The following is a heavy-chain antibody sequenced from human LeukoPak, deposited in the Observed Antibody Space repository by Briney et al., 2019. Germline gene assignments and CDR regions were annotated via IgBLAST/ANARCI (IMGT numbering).Heavy chain of an antibody. V-gene: IGHV1-18*01. CDR1: GYTFTSYG. Sequence: ASVKFSCKASGYTFTSYGISWVRQAPGQGLEWMGWISAYNGITNYAQKLQGRVTMTTDTSTSTAYMELRSLRSDDTAVYYCARFLITMVRGVMNYYYGMDVWGQGTTVTVSS. CDR3: ARFLITMVRGVMNYYYGMDV. J-gene: IGHJ6*02. D-gene: IGHD3-10*01. CDR2: ISAYNGIT.